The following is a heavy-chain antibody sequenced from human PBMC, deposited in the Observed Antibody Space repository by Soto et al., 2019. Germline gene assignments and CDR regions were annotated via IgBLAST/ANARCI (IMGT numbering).Heavy chain of an antibody. J-gene: IGHJ6*02. V-gene: IGHV4-30-2*01. Sequence: SETLSLTCAVYGGSISSVGYSWSWIRQPPGKGLEWIGYIYHSGSTYYNPSLKSRVTISVDRSKNQFSRKLSSVTAADTAVYYCARAVDCSGGSCYPGSNGMDVWGQGTTVTVSS. CDR2: IYHSGST. D-gene: IGHD2-15*01. CDR1: GGSISSVGYS. CDR3: ARAVDCSGGSCYPGSNGMDV.